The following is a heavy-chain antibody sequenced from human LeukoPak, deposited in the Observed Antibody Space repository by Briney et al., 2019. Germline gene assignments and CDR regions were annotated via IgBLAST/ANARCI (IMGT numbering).Heavy chain of an antibody. CDR2: ISASGGNT. J-gene: IGHJ4*02. V-gene: IGHV3-23*01. D-gene: IGHD5-18*01. Sequence: GGSLRLSCAASGFTFSSYAMTWVRQAPGQGLEWVSAISASGGNTYYADSVKGRFTISRDNSKYTLYLQINSLRAEDTAVYYCAKDPVDTAMVIGYWGQGTLVTVSS. CDR1: GFTFSSYA. CDR3: AKDPVDTAMVIGY.